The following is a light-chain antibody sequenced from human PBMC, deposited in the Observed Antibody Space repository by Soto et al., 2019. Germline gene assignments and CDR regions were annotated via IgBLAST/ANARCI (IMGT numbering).Light chain of an antibody. Sequence: QSALTQPPSASGSPGQSVTISCTGTSSDVGGYNYVSWYQQHPGKVPKLMVYEVNKRPSGVPDRFSGSKSGHTASLTVSGRQAEDEADYYCTSYAGGNNVFGTGTKLTVL. CDR3: TSYAGGNNV. V-gene: IGLV2-8*01. CDR1: SSDVGGYNY. CDR2: EVN. J-gene: IGLJ1*01.